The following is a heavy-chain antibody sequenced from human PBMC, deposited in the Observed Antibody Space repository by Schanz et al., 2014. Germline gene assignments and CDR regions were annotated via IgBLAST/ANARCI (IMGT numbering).Heavy chain of an antibody. J-gene: IGHJ4*02. CDR2: ISSSSSTI. CDR3: ARDLPRTFLFDY. CDR1: TSIFNHAW. V-gene: IGHV3-48*01. Sequence: EVQLVESGGGLVKPGGSLRLSCAASTSIFNHAWMSWVRQAPGKGLEWVAYISSSSSTIHYADSVKGRFTISRDNAKNSLYLQMDSLRAEDTAVYYCARDLPRTFLFDYWGQGTLVTVSS.